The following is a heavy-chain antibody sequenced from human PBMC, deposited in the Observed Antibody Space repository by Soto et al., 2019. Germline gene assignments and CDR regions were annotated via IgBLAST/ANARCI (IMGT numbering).Heavy chain of an antibody. J-gene: IGHJ6*02. D-gene: IGHD6-19*01. CDR2: IYHSGST. V-gene: IGHV4-38-2*02. CDR3: ARDEGSIAVAGTLRLDYYGMDV. Sequence: PSETLSLTFAVSGYSISSGYYWGWIRQPPGKGLEWIGSIYHSGSTYYNPSLKSRVTISVDTSKNQFSLKLSSVTAADTAVYYCARDEGSIAVAGTLRLDYYGMDVWGQGTTVTVSS. CDR1: GYSISSGYY.